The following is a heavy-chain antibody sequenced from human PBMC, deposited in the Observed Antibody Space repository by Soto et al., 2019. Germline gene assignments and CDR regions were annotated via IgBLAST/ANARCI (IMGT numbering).Heavy chain of an antibody. Sequence: ETLSLTCPVSGASISIYYWSWIRQPPGKGLEWIGYIYYSGSTNYNPSLKSRVTISVDTSKNQFSLKLSSVTAADTAVYYCARVLTGYYSVFSAFDIWGQGTMVTASS. CDR2: IYYSGST. D-gene: IGHD3-9*01. CDR3: ARVLTGYYSVFSAFDI. J-gene: IGHJ3*02. V-gene: IGHV4-59*01. CDR1: GASISIYY.